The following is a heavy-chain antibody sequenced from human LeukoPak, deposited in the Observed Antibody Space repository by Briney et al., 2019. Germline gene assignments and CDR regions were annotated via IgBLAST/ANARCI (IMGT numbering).Heavy chain of an antibody. Sequence: PGGSLRLSCAASGFTFSSYAMSWVRQAPGKGLEWVSAISGSGGSTYYADSVKGRFTISRDNSKNTLYLQMNSLRAEDTAVYYCAKTWSVTMIVVDAFDIWGQGTMVTVSS. J-gene: IGHJ3*02. V-gene: IGHV3-23*01. CDR1: GFTFSSYA. CDR2: ISGSGGST. CDR3: AKTWSVTMIVVDAFDI. D-gene: IGHD3-22*01.